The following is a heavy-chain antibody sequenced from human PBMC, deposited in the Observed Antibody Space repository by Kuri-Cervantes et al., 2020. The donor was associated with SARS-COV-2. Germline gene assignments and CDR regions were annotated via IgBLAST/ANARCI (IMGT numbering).Heavy chain of an antibody. V-gene: IGHV3-21*01. D-gene: IGHD6-6*01. CDR3: ARGGLGGQLVDGMDV. CDR2: ISSSSYM. J-gene: IGHJ6*02. CDR1: GFTFSSYS. Sequence: GESLKISCAASGFTFSSYSMNWVRQAPGKGLEWVSSISSSSYMYYADSVKGRFTISRDNAKNSLYLQMNSLRAEDTAVYYCARGGLGGQLVDGMDVWGQGTTVTVSS.